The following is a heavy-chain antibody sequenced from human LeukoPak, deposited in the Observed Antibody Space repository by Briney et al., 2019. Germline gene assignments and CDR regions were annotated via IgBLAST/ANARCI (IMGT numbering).Heavy chain of an antibody. CDR2: INPNSGGT. CDR3: ARNYYGSGSQILIDY. J-gene: IGHJ4*02. CDR1: GYTFTGYY. V-gene: IGHV1-2*02. D-gene: IGHD3-10*01. Sequence: ASVKVSCKASGYTFTGYYMHWVRQAPGQGLDWMGWINPNSGGTNYAQKFQGRVTMTRDTSISTAYMELSRLRSDDTAVYYCARNYYGSGSQILIDYWGQGTLVTVSS.